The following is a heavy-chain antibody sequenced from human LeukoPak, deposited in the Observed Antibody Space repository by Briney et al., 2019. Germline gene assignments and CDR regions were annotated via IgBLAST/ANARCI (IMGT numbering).Heavy chain of an antibody. CDR1: GFTFSSYA. J-gene: IGHJ4*02. V-gene: IGHV3-23*01. D-gene: IGHD3-10*01. CDR3: AKGDYYASGSSFDY. Sequence: GGSLRLSCAVSGFTFSSYAMSWVRQAPGKGLEWVSGISDNGGGTYSADSVKGRFTISRDNSKNTLYLQMNCLRAEDTAVYYCAKGDYYASGSSFDYWGQGTLVTVSS. CDR2: ISDNGGGT.